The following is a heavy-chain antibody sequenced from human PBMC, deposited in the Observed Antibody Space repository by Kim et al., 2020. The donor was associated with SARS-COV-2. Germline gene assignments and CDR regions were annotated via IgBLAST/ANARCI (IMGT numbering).Heavy chain of an antibody. V-gene: IGHV4-39*01. J-gene: IGHJ4*02. Sequence: TPSLKSRVTISVDTSKNQFSLKLSSVTAADTAVYYCARLSVGAREFYFDYWGQGTLVTVSS. D-gene: IGHD1-26*01. CDR3: ARLSVGAREFYFDY.